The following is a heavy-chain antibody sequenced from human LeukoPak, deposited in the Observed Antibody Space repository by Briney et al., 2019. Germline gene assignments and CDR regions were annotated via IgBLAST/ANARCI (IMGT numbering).Heavy chain of an antibody. CDR2: INHSGST. J-gene: IGHJ6*03. Sequence: SETLSLTSAVYGGSFSGYYWSWIRPPPGKGREWIGEINHSGSTNYNPSLKSRVPISVDTSKNQFSLQLSSVTAADTAVYYCARGGYCSSTSCPAGRHYYYYMDVWGKGTTVTVSS. V-gene: IGHV4-34*01. CDR1: GGSFSGYY. CDR3: ARGGYCSSTSCPAGRHYYYYMDV. D-gene: IGHD2-2*01.